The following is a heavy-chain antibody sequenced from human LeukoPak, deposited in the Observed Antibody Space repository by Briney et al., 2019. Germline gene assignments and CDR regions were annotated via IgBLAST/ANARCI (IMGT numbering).Heavy chain of an antibody. D-gene: IGHD5-18*01. CDR1: GYNFITYG. V-gene: IGHV1-18*01. CDR2: INPYNGKT. J-gene: IGHJ5*02. CDR3: ERDLKMDSNGWFGP. Sequence: ASVKVSCMASGYNFITYGLNWVRQAPGQGLEWMGWINPYNGKTHSVEKFQGRLTLTTDSSTSTAYMELRSLRPDDTAVYYCERDLKMDSNGWFGPWGQGTLVTVSS.